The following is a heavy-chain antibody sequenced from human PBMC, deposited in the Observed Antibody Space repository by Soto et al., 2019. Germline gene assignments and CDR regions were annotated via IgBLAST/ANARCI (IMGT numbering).Heavy chain of an antibody. CDR3: ATDTGDIEVVPATT. CDR2: ISPSSTYI. D-gene: IGHD2-15*01. V-gene: IGHV3-21*04. J-gene: IGHJ4*02. CDR1: GLNFERCS. Sequence: GGSLRLSCAASGLNFERCSMNWVRQPPEKGPEWLASISPSSTYIRYADSVKGRFTISRDNARNSLSLQMMNLRADDTAIYYCATDTGDIEVVPATTWGQGTLVTVSS.